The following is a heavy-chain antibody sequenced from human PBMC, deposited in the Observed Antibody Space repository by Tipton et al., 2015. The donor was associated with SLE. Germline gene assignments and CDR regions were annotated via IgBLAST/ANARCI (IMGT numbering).Heavy chain of an antibody. D-gene: IGHD6-13*01. CDR1: GFTFSSYA. J-gene: IGHJ6*03. CDR2: IYSGGSST. V-gene: IGHV3-23*03. Sequence: SLRLSCAASGFTFSSYAMSWVRQAPGKGLEWVSVIYSGGSSTYYADSVKGRFTISSDNSKNTLYLQMNSLRAEDTAVYYCAKLAQGYSSSSYYYYYMDVWGKGTTATISS. CDR3: AKLAQGYSSSSYYYYYMDV.